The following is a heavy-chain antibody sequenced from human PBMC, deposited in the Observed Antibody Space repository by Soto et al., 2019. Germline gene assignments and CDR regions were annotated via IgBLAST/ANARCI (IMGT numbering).Heavy chain of an antibody. CDR1: GYIFTNYA. CDR2: INAGNGNT. D-gene: IGHD1-26*01. Sequence: ASVKVSCKASGYIFTNYAMHWVRQAPGQRLEWMGWINAGNGNTKYSQKFQGRVTITRDTSASTAYTELSSLKSEDTAVYYCARDGGSYFDYFDYWGQGTVVTVSS. CDR3: ARDGGSYFDYFDY. J-gene: IGHJ4*02. V-gene: IGHV1-3*01.